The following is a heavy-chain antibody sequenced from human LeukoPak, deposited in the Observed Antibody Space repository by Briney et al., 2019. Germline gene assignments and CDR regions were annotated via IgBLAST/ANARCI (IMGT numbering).Heavy chain of an antibody. Sequence: SVKVSCKASGGTFSTYRVSWVRLAPGQGLEWMGGIDPIFGAVNYAQKFLGRVTITADESTSTAYLELRSLRSEDTAVYYCARDRSSGWPDAFDIWGQGTMVTVSS. D-gene: IGHD6-19*01. CDR2: IDPIFGAV. CDR1: GGTFSTYR. J-gene: IGHJ3*02. CDR3: ARDRSSGWPDAFDI. V-gene: IGHV1-69*13.